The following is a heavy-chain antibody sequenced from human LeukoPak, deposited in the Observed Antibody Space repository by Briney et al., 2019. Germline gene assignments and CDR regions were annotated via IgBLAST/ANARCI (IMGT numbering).Heavy chain of an antibody. CDR1: GFTFDDYA. Sequence: GGSLRLSCAASGFTFDDYAMHWVRQAPGKGPEWVSGISWNSGSIGYADSVKGRFTISRDNAKNSLYLQMNSLRAEDTALYYCAKKGGKYDAFDIWGQGTMVTVSS. CDR3: AKKGGKYDAFDI. V-gene: IGHV3-9*01. D-gene: IGHD3-16*01. CDR2: ISWNSGSI. J-gene: IGHJ3*02.